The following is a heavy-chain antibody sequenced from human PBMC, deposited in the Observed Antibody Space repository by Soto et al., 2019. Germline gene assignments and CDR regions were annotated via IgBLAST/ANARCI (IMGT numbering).Heavy chain of an antibody. Sequence: SETLSLTCTVSGDSITSNSYFWAWIRQPPGKGLEWIGSIYYSGTTYYNPSLKSRVTISVDTSKNQFSLKLSSVTAADTAVYYCARDMSGGTYNYYYGMDVWGQGTTVT. CDR2: IYYSGTT. J-gene: IGHJ6*02. CDR3: ARDMSGGTYNYYYGMDV. V-gene: IGHV4-39*07. D-gene: IGHD1-26*01. CDR1: GDSITSNSYF.